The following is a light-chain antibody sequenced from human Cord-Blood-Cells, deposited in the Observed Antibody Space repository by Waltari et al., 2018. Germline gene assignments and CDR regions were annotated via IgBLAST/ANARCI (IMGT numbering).Light chain of an antibody. CDR1: SSDVGGYNY. CDR3: AAWDDSLSGRV. Sequence: QSALTQPRSVSGSPGQSVTISCTGTSSDVGGYNYVSWYQQHPGKAPKLMIYDVSKRPSGVPDRFSGSKSGNTASLTISGLQAEDEADYYCAAWDDSLSGRVFGGGTKLTVL. V-gene: IGLV2-11*01. CDR2: DVS. J-gene: IGLJ3*02.